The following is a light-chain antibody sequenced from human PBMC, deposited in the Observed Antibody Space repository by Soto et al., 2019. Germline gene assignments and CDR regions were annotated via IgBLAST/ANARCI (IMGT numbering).Light chain of an antibody. CDR3: QKYNKWPLT. V-gene: IGKV3-15*01. CDR2: GLS. Sequence: EKVMTQSPATLYVSPGERATLSCRASQSVSSNLAWYQQKPGQAPKLLIYGLSTRATGIPVRFSDSGSGKEFTLTISCLQSEDFAVYYCQKYNKWPLTFGGGTVVAI. CDR1: QSVSSN. J-gene: IGKJ4*01.